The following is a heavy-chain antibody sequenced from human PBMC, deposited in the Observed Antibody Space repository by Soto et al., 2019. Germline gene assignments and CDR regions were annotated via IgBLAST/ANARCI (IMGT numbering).Heavy chain of an antibody. CDR2: ISGSGGST. J-gene: IGHJ4*02. Sequence: EVQLLESGGTLVQPGGSLRLSCAASGFTFSSYAMTWVRQAPGKGLEWVSSISGSGGSTDYADSVKGRFTISRDNSKNTLYLQMNSLRAEDSAVYYCAKAYSTCVGGFDYWGQGTLVTVSS. D-gene: IGHD4-4*01. CDR3: AKAYSTCVGGFDY. CDR1: GFTFSSYA. V-gene: IGHV3-23*01.